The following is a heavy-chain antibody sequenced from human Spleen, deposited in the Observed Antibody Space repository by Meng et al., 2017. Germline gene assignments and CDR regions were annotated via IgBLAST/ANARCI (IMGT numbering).Heavy chain of an antibody. Sequence: SETLSLTCTVSGGSISNYYWSWIRQSPGRGLEWIGYILYSGSTNYNPSLQSRVTMSVDTSKNQFSLKLSSVTAADTAVYYCAREHYDYVWGSYRNFDYWGQGTLVTVSS. J-gene: IGHJ4*02. CDR1: GGSISNYY. CDR2: ILYSGST. CDR3: AREHYDYVWGSYRNFDY. D-gene: IGHD3-16*02. V-gene: IGHV4-59*12.